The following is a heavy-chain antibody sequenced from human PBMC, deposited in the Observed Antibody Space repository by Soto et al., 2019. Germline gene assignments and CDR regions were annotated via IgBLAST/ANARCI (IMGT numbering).Heavy chain of an antibody. CDR2: IYHSGHP. D-gene: IGHD2-8*01. Sequence: PSETLSLTCAVSGYSISSGYYWGWIRQPPGKGLEWIGSIYHSGHPYYNPSLKSLVTITVDTSKNQFSLKLSSVTAAATAVFYCGRIPEDFTNGVCYFDYWGQRTLVTVAS. V-gene: IGHV4-38-2*01. J-gene: IGHJ4*02. CDR3: GRIPEDFTNGVCYFDY. CDR1: GYSISSGYY.